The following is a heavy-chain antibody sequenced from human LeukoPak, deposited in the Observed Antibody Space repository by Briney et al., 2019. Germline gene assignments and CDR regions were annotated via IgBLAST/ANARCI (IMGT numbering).Heavy chain of an antibody. CDR3: TRDGHRGVRPGRFDN. Sequence: GGSLRLSCTPSGFTFGDYAMSWVRQAPGKGLEWVGFIRSTGYGGTTEYAASVRGIITISRDDSRNIAYLQMNSLKTEDTAVYFCTRDGHRGVRPGRFDNWGQGTLVTVSP. J-gene: IGHJ4*02. V-gene: IGHV3-49*04. CDR2: IRSTGYGGTT. CDR1: GFTFGDYA. D-gene: IGHD3-10*01.